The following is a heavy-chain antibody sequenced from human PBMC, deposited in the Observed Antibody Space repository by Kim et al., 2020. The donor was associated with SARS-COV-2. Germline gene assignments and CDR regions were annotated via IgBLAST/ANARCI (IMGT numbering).Heavy chain of an antibody. CDR1: GFTFSDQF. V-gene: IGHV3-72*01. Sequence: GGSLRLSCAASGFTFSDQFMDWVRQAPGKGLEWVGRIRNKAYDYSTEYAASVKGRFTISRDDSKNSLYLQMNSLRTEDTAVYYCARVFSSGWVMDVWGQGTTVTVSS. CDR2: IRNKAYDYST. D-gene: IGHD6-19*01. J-gene: IGHJ6*02. CDR3: ARVFSSGWVMDV.